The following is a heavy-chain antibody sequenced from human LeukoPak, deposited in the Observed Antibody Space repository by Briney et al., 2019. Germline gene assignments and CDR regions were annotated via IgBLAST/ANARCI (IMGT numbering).Heavy chain of an antibody. CDR1: GFTFSSYE. Sequence: GGSLRLSCAASGFTFSSYEMNWVRQAPGKGLEWVSYISSSGSTIYYADSVKGRFTISRDNAKNSLYLQMNSLRAEDTAVYYCARGEDYDILTGTLGYWGRGTLVTVSS. D-gene: IGHD3-9*01. CDR2: ISSSGSTI. CDR3: ARGEDYDILTGTLGY. V-gene: IGHV3-48*03. J-gene: IGHJ4*02.